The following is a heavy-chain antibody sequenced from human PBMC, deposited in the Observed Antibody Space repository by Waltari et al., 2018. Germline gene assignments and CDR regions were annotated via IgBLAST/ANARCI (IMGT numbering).Heavy chain of an antibody. J-gene: IGHJ3*01. Sequence: EGQLVESGGGLVKPGGSLRLSCAASGFTVTSPYMNWVRQATGKGLEWVSTIYSSATTFYADSVKGRFTISRDNSKNILFLQMDDLRVNDTAVYFCARGGQIVRPRPLDLWGPGTLVTVSS. CDR3: ARGGQIVRPRPLDL. CDR2: IYSSATT. D-gene: IGHD6-6*01. CDR1: GFTVTSPY. V-gene: IGHV3-66*01.